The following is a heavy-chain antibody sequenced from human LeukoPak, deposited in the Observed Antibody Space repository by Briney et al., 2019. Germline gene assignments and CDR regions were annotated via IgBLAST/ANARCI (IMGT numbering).Heavy chain of an antibody. Sequence: SETLSLTCAVYGGSFSGYYWSWIRQPPGKGLEWIGEINHSGSTNYNPSLKSRVTISVDTSRNQFSLRLSSLTAADTAVYYCARILPTTVTTDYWGKGALVTVSS. V-gene: IGHV4-34*01. CDR2: INHSGST. D-gene: IGHD4-17*01. CDR1: GGSFSGYY. J-gene: IGHJ4*02. CDR3: ARILPTTVTTDY.